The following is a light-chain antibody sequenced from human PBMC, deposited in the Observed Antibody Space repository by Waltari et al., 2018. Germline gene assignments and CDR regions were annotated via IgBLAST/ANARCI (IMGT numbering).Light chain of an antibody. CDR2: DVS. J-gene: IGLJ2*01. CDR1: SNAIGGYNF. V-gene: IGLV2-23*02. Sequence: QSALTQPASVSGSPGQSITIPCLGTSNAIGGYNFVPCYQQHPGKAPKLMIYDVSKPPSGVSNRFSGSKSGNTASLTISGLQAEDEADYYCCSYVGGGTLIFGGGTNVTVL. CDR3: CSYVGGGTLI.